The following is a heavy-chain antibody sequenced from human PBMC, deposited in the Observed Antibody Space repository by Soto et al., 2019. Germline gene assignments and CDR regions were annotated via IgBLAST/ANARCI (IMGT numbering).Heavy chain of an antibody. CDR1: GFTFSTYG. V-gene: IGHV3-30*18. CDR3: AKELRSYGDCDYYYSGMDV. CDR2: ISYDGTNK. D-gene: IGHD2-21*02. Sequence: VQLVESGGGEVQPGRSLTISCAASGFTFSTYGMHWVRQTPGKGLEWVAVISYDGTNKFYSDSVKGRFTISRDNFMNTSTVQMNSLRAYDTDVYSWAKELRSYGDCDYYYSGMDVWGLGTRVTVSS. J-gene: IGHJ6*02.